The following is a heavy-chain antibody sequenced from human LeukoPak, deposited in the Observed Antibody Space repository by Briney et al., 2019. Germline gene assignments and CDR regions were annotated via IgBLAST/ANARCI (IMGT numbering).Heavy chain of an antibody. CDR1: GFTFSSYG. CDR2: IRYGGSNK. CDR3: AKDRHDFWSGYSD. V-gene: IGHV3-30*02. Sequence: GGSLRLSCAASGFTFSSYGMHWVRQAPGKGVEGGAFIRYGGSNKYYADSVKGRFTISRDNSKKTLYLQMNRLRAEDTAVYYCAKDRHDFWSGYSDWGQGTLVTVSS. J-gene: IGHJ4*02. D-gene: IGHD3-3*01.